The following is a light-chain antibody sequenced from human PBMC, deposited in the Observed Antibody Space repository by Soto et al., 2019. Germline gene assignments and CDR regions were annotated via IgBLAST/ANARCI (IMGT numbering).Light chain of an antibody. CDR1: QSVSSSY. Sequence: EIVLTQSPGTLSLSPGERATLSCRASQSVSSSYLAWYQQKPGQAPRLLIYGASSRATGIPDRFSGSGSETDFTLTISRLEPEDSAVYYCQQCSFSPRTFGQGTKVDIK. V-gene: IGKV3-20*01. J-gene: IGKJ1*01. CDR3: QQCSFSPRT. CDR2: GAS.